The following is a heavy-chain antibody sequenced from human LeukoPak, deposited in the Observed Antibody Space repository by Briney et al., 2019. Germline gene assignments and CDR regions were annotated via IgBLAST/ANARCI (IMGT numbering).Heavy chain of an antibody. CDR2: ILHSGTT. CDR1: GYSISSAYY. V-gene: IGHV4-38-2*01. D-gene: IGHD3-10*01. Sequence: SETLSLTCAVSGYSISSAYYWGWIRQPPGKGLEYIGIILHSGTTYYNPSLKSRVTISIDTSKNQFSLKLTSVTAADTAVYYCARVRYSDDGIYYNDFDCWGQGTLVTVSS. J-gene: IGHJ4*02. CDR3: ARVRYSDDGIYYNDFDC.